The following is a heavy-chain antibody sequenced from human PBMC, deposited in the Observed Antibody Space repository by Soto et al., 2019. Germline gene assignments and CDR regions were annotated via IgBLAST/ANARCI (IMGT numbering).Heavy chain of an antibody. CDR1: GFTFSNAW. Sequence: LRLSCAASGFTFSNAWMNWVRQAPGKGLEWVGRIKSKTDGGTTDYAAPVKGRFTISRDDSKNTLYLQMNSLKTEDTAVYYCTTAPRLRFLEWSYGMDVWGQGTTVTVSS. CDR2: IKSKTDGGTT. V-gene: IGHV3-15*07. J-gene: IGHJ6*02. D-gene: IGHD3-3*01. CDR3: TTAPRLRFLEWSYGMDV.